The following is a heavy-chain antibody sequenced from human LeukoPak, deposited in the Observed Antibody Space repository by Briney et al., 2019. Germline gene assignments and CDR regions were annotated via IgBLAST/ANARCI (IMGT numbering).Heavy chain of an antibody. CDR1: RGTFSSYA. CDR2: IIPIFGTA. D-gene: IGHD6-19*01. V-gene: IGHV1-69*13. CDR3: ARAPWSSGWSASAFDI. Sequence: ASVKVSCKASRGTFSSYAISWVRQAPGQGLEWMGGIIPIFGTANYAQKFQGRVTITADESTSTAYMELSSLRSEDTAVYYCARAPWSSGWSASAFDIWGQGTMVTVSS. J-gene: IGHJ3*02.